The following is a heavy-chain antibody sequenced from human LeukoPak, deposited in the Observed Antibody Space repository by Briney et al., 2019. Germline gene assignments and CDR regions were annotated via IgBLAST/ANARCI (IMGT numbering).Heavy chain of an antibody. CDR3: ARDRHWNQGNFDY. Sequence: ASVKVSCKDSEYTITGYYIHWVRQAPGQGLEWMGWINPNSGDTNYAQKFQGRVTMTRDTSINTAFMELSRLRSDDTAVYYCARDRHWNQGNFDYWGQGTLVTVSS. J-gene: IGHJ4*02. V-gene: IGHV1-2*02. CDR1: EYTITGYY. CDR2: INPNSGDT. D-gene: IGHD1-1*01.